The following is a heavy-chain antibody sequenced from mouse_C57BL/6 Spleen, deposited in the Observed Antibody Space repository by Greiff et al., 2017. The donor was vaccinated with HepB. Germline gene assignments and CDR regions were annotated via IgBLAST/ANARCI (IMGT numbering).Heavy chain of an antibody. CDR2: IYPGDGDT. CDR1: GYAFSSYW. CDR3: ARSLYYYGSSYDYFDY. J-gene: IGHJ2*01. D-gene: IGHD1-1*01. Sequence: VQLQESGAELVKPGASVKISCKASGYAFSSYWMNWVKQRPGKGLEWIGQIYPGDGDTNYNGKFKGKATLTADKSSSTAYMQLSSLTSEDSAVYFCARSLYYYGSSYDYFDYWGQGTTLTVSS. V-gene: IGHV1-80*01.